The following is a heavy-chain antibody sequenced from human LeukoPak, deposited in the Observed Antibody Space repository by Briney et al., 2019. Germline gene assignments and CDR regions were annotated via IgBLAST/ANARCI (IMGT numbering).Heavy chain of an antibody. D-gene: IGHD6-13*01. V-gene: IGHV4-59*08. J-gene: IGHJ4*02. CDR1: GGSISSYY. CDR2: IYYSGST. CDR3: ARHAPYSSSWYLYFDY. Sequence: SETLSLTCTVSGGSISSYYWSWIRQPPGKGLEWIGYIYYSGSTNYNPSLKSRVTISVDTSKNQSSLKLSSVTAADTAVYYCARHAPYSSSWYLYFDYWGQGTLVTVSS.